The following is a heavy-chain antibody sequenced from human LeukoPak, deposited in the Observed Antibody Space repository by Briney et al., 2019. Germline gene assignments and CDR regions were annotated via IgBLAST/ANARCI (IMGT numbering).Heavy chain of an antibody. D-gene: IGHD4-17*01. CDR3: AREYGDYHGFDY. J-gene: IGHJ4*02. V-gene: IGHV4-59*01. CDR2: INCSGGT. CDR1: GGSISSYY. Sequence: NPGETLTLTCTVSGGSISSYYMSWIRQPPGKGLEWVGYINCSGGTNYYPSLESRVIIFVNTSKNQFSLKLGSVPSADTAVYYCAREYGDYHGFDYWGQGTLVTVSS.